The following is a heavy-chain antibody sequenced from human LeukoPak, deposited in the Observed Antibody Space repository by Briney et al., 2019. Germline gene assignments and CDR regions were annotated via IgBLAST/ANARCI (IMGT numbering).Heavy chain of an antibody. Sequence: SETLSLTCTVSGGSVTDYYWSWIRQSPGKGLEWIGYIYYTGTSYNPSLKSRVTISADTSKNQFSLKLISVTAADTAVYYCARHSNYDILTGYYLNWFDPWGQGTLVTVSS. J-gene: IGHJ5*02. CDR2: IYYTGT. CDR3: ARHSNYDILTGYYLNWFDP. V-gene: IGHV4-59*02. CDR1: GGSVTDYY. D-gene: IGHD3-9*01.